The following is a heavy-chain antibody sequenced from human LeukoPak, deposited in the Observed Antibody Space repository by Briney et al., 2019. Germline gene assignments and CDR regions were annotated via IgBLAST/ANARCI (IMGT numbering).Heavy chain of an antibody. V-gene: IGHV1-46*01. CDR1: GYTFATYY. D-gene: IGHD3-22*01. CDR2: INPNGGAT. Sequence: ASVKVSCKAAGYTFATYYIHWVRQAPGHGLEWMAVINPNGGATNYALKFYGRVTMNRDMSTTTVYMDLSSLRSEDTAVYYCARDEYYSDSSGYYGQGDAFDIWGQGTMVTVSS. J-gene: IGHJ3*02. CDR3: ARDEYYSDSSGYYGQGDAFDI.